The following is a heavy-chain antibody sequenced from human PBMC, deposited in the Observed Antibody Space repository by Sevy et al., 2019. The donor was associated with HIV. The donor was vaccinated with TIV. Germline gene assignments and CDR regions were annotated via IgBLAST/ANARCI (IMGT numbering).Heavy chain of an antibody. J-gene: IGHJ4*02. Sequence: GGSLRLSCEASGFTFNAYGMHWVRLAPGKGLEWVSVASFDGNVKYYADSVKGRFTISRDNSKNTLHLQMNRLRPEDTAVYYCARDQGSYRYSLGRYWGQGTLVTLSS. CDR1: GFTFNAYG. V-gene: IGHV3-30*03. CDR3: ARDQGSYRYSLGRY. CDR2: ASFDGNVK. D-gene: IGHD3-16*02.